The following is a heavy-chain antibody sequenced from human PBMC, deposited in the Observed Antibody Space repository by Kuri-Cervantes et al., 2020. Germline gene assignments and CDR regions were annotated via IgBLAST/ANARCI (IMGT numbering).Heavy chain of an antibody. V-gene: IGHV3-30-3*01. Sequence: GGSLRLSCAASGFTFSSYAMHWVRQAPGKGLEWVAVISYDGSIKYYADSVKGRFTISRDNSKNTLYLQMNSLRAEDTAVYYCARERPYYYYGMDVWGQGTTVTVSS. CDR3: ARERPYYYYGMDV. CDR1: GFTFSSYA. J-gene: IGHJ6*02. CDR2: ISYDGSIK.